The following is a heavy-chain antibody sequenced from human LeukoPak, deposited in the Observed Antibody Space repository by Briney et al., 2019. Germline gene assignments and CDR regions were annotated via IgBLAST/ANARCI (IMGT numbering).Heavy chain of an antibody. V-gene: IGHV1-24*01. CDR1: GYTLTELS. CDR3: ARGPSGYDWSNWFDP. J-gene: IGHJ5*02. CDR2: FDPEDGET. Sequence: ASVKVSCKVSGYTLTELSMHWVRQAPGKGLEWMGGFDPEDGETIYAQKFQGRVAMTRNTSISTAYMELSSLRSEDTAVYYCARGPSGYDWSNWFDPWGQGTLVTVSS. D-gene: IGHD5-12*01.